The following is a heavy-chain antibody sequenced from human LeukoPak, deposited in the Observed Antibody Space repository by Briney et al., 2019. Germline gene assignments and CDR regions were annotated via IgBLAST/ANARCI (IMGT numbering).Heavy chain of an antibody. J-gene: IGHJ4*02. CDR2: ISSSSSYI. V-gene: IGHV3-21*01. CDR3: ASNYYGSGSYYLDY. CDR1: GFTFSSYS. Sequence: GSPRLSCAASGFTFSSYSMNWVRQAPGKGLEWVSSISSSSSYIYYADSVKGRFTISRDNAKNSLYLQMNSLRAEDTAVYYCASNYYGSGSYYLDYWGQGTLVTVSS. D-gene: IGHD3-10*01.